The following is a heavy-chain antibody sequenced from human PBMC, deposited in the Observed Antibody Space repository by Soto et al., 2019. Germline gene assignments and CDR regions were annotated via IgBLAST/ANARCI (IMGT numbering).Heavy chain of an antibody. J-gene: IGHJ4*02. D-gene: IGHD4-17*01. CDR1: RFTFSDYY. CDR3: ARIHYGDYVG. CDR2: ISSSSSYT. V-gene: IGHV3-11*06. Sequence: GGSLRLSCAASRFTFSDYYMSWIRQAPGKGLEWVSYISSSSSYTNYADSVKGRFTISRDNAKNSLYLQMNSLRAEDTAVYYCARIHYGDYVGWGQGTLVTVSS.